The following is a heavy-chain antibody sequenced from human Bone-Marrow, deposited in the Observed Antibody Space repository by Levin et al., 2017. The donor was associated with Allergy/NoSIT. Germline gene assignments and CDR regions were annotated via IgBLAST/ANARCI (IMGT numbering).Heavy chain of an antibody. J-gene: IGHJ4*02. CDR1: GGSISSGNW. Sequence: SETLSLTCVVSGGSISSGNWWSWVRQPPGKGLEWIGEIYSSGTTNYNPSLKSRVTISMDKSNNQFSLILSSVTAADTAVYYCATRDEEGAYWGQGTLVTVSS. CDR3: ATRDEEGAY. CDR2: IYSSGTT. V-gene: IGHV4-4*02. D-gene: IGHD5-24*01.